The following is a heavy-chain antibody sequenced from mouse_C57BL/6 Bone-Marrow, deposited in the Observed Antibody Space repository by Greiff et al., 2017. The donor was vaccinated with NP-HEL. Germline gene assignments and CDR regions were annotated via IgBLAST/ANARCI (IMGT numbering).Heavy chain of an antibody. Sequence: QVQLKESGAELARPGASVKLSCKASGYTFTSYGISWVKQRTGQGLEWIGEIYPRSGNTYYNEKFKGKATLTADKSSSTAYMELRSLTSEDSAVYFCARSRFKGAYWGQGTLVTVSA. V-gene: IGHV1-81*01. CDR3: ARSRFKGAY. J-gene: IGHJ3*01. CDR2: IYPRSGNT. CDR1: GYTFTSYG.